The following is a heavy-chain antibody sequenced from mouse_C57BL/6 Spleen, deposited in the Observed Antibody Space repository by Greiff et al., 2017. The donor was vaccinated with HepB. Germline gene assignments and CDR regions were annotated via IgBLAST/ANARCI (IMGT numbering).Heavy chain of an antibody. CDR3: ARWYYGSDYYAMDY. D-gene: IGHD1-1*01. Sequence: VQLQQPGAELVRPGTSVKLSCKASGYTFTSYWMHWVKQRPGQGLEWIGVIDPSDSYTNYNQKFKGKATLTVDTSSSTAYMQLSSLTSEDSAVYYCARWYYGSDYYAMDYWGQGTSVTVSS. CDR1: GYTFTSYW. CDR2: IDPSDSYT. V-gene: IGHV1-59*01. J-gene: IGHJ4*01.